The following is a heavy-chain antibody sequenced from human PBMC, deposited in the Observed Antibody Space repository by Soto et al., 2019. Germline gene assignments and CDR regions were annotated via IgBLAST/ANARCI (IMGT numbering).Heavy chain of an antibody. D-gene: IGHD1-26*01. CDR3: ARDENRVSWAYGMEV. CDR1: GFTFSSYA. Sequence: QVQLVESGGGVVQPGRSLRLSCAASGFTFSSYAMHWVRQAPGKGLEWVAVISYDGSNKYYADSVKGRFTISRDNSKNTLNLQMNSLRVAEAAVYHCARDENRVSWAYGMEVWGQGTTVTVSS. V-gene: IGHV3-30-3*01. J-gene: IGHJ6*02. CDR2: ISYDGSNK.